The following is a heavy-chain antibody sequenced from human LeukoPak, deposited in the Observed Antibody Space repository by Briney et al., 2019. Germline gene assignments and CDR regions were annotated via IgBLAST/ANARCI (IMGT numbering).Heavy chain of an antibody. CDR3: TTDYYDYVWGSYRPDY. Sequence: ASVKVSCKASGGTFSSYAISWVRQAPGQGLEWMGGIIPIFGTANYAQKFQGRVTITADESTSTAYMELSSLRSEDTAVYYCTTDYYDYVWGSYRPDYWGQGTLVTVSS. V-gene: IGHV1-69*13. CDR1: GGTFSSYA. J-gene: IGHJ4*02. CDR2: IIPIFGTA. D-gene: IGHD3-16*02.